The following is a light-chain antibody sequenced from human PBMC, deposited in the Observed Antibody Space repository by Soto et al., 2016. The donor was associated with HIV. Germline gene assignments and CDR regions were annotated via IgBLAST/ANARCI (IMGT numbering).Light chain of an antibody. CDR3: QQYSHYWWT. V-gene: IGKV1-5*03. CDR2: KAS. CDR1: QSISPW. Sequence: DIQMTQSPSTLSASVGDRVTITCRASQSISPWLAWYQQKPGKAPKLLIHKASNLESGVPSRFSGSGSGTEFYLTVSSLQPDDFATYYCQQYSHYWWTFGHGTKVEIK. J-gene: IGKJ1*01.